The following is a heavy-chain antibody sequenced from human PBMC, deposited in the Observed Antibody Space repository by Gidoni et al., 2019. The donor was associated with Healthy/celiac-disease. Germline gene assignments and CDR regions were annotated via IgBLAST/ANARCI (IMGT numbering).Heavy chain of an antibody. D-gene: IGHD2-2*01. CDR2: ILFAGSNK. CDR1: GFIFSSDG. CDR3: ARDRGYCSSTSCYAGGFDY. Sequence: QVQLVESGGGVVQPGRSLRLSCAAAGFIFSSDGMHWVRPAPGKGLGWVAVILFAGSNKYYADSVEGRFTISRDNSENTLYLQMNSLRAEDTAVYYCARDRGYCSSTSCYAGGFDYWGQGTLVTVSS. J-gene: IGHJ4*02. V-gene: IGHV3-33*01.